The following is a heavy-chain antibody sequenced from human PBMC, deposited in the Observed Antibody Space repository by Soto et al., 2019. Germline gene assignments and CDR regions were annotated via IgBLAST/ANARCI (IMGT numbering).Heavy chain of an antibody. D-gene: IGHD6-13*01. CDR3: ARQEAGEYSSSWSQFDN. V-gene: IGHV4-39*01. Sequence: SETLSLTCTVSGGSISSSSYYWGWIRQPPGKGLEWIGSIYYSGSTYYNPSLKSRVTISVDTSKNQFCLRLSSVTAADTAVYYGARQEAGEYSSSWSQFDNWGKETLV. CDR1: GGSISSSSYY. CDR2: IYYSGST. J-gene: IGHJ4*02.